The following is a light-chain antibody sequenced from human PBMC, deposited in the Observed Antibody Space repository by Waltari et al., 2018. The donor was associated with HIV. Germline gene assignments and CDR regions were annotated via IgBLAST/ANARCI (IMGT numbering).Light chain of an antibody. Sequence: SYELTQPPSVSVSPGQTATTTCSGASLSGQYAYWYQQKPGQAPVAIIYKDTERPSGIPERFSGSSSGTTVTLIISEAQTEDEADYYCQSADSSGGFRVFGGGTRLSDL. CDR3: QSADSSGGFRV. J-gene: IGLJ3*02. CDR1: SLSGQY. V-gene: IGLV3-25*03. CDR2: KDT.